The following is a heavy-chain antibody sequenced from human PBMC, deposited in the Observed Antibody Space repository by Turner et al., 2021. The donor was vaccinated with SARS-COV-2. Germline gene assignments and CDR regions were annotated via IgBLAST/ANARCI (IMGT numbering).Heavy chain of an antibody. CDR3: ARDPDIVVVPVAILIHYYYGMDV. CDR2: IIPILGIA. CDR1: GGTFSSYG. D-gene: IGHD2-2*02. Sequence: QVQLVQSGAEVKKPGSSVKVSCKASGGTFSSYGISWVRQAPGQGLEWMGGIIPILGIANYAQKFQGRVTITADKSTSTAYMEVSSLRSEDTAVYYCARDPDIVVVPVAILIHYYYGMDVWGQGTTVTVSS. V-gene: IGHV1-69*10. J-gene: IGHJ6*02.